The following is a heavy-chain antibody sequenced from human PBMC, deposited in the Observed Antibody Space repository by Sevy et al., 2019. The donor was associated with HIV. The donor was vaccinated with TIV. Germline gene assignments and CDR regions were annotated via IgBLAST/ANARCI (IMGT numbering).Heavy chain of an antibody. J-gene: IGHJ6*02. CDR2: ISYDGSDK. CDR1: GFAFSNYYA. D-gene: IGHD4-17*01. CDR3: ARPRANYVDHYFFYAMDV. V-gene: IGHV3-30-3*01. Sequence: GGSLRLSCAASGFAFSNYYAMHWVRQAPGKGLEWVALISYDGSDKYYADSVKVRFTVSRDNFKNTLSLQMNSLTTEDTAVYYCARPRANYVDHYFFYAMDVWGQGTTVTVSS.